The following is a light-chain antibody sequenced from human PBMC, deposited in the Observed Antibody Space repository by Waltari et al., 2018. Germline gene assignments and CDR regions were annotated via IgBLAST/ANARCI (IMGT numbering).Light chain of an antibody. Sequence: DIQMTQSPSSVSASVGDRVTISCRASQDISIYLAWYQQHPDKAPKLLIYAASSLQSGVPSRFSGYRSWTDFTLTISSLQPEDFATYYCHQANSFPWTFGQGTKVEIK. CDR2: AAS. V-gene: IGKV1-12*02. J-gene: IGKJ1*01. CDR3: HQANSFPWT. CDR1: QDISIY.